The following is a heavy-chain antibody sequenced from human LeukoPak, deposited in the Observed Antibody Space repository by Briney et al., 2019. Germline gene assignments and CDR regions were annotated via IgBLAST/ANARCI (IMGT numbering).Heavy chain of an antibody. V-gene: IGHV4-59*01. J-gene: IGHJ4*02. CDR2: VYYSGST. CDR1: GGSISTYY. CDR3: ARAYRQSHDY. Sequence: SETLSLTCSVSGGSISTYYWSWIRQPPGKGLEWIGYVYYSGSTNYNPSLMGRVTMSVDTSKKQFSLKLNSMTAADTAVYYCARAYRQSHDYWGQGTLVTVSS. D-gene: IGHD2-21*01.